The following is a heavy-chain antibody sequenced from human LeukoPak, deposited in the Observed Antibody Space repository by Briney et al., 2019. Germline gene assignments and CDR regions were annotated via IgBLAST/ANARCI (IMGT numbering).Heavy chain of an antibody. V-gene: IGHV3-23*01. CDR2: ISGSGGST. CDR3: AKDRNGIAVAAPSPVDY. CDR1: GFTFSSYE. Sequence: PGGSLRLSCVASGFTFSSYEMNWVRQAPGKGLEWVSAISGSGGSTYYADSVKGRFTISRDNSKNTLYLQMNSLRAEDTAVYYCAKDRNGIAVAAPSPVDYWGQGTLVTVSS. J-gene: IGHJ4*02. D-gene: IGHD6-19*01.